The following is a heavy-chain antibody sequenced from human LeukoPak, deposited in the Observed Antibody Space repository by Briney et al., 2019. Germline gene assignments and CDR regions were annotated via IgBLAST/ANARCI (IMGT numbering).Heavy chain of an antibody. CDR1: GGSVSSGSYY. V-gene: IGHV4-61*01. Sequence: SETLSLTCTVSGGSVSSGSYYWSWIRQPPGKGLEWIGYIYYSGSTNYNPSLKSRDTISVDTSKNRFSLKLSSVTAADTAVYYCARAASDFWSGYYYYYMDVWGKGTTVTVSS. J-gene: IGHJ6*03. D-gene: IGHD3-3*01. CDR2: IYYSGST. CDR3: ARAASDFWSGYYYYYMDV.